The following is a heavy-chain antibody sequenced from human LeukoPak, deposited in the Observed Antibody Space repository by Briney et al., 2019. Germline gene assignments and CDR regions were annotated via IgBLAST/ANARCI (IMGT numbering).Heavy chain of an antibody. Sequence: SETLSLTCTVSGGSISSSYWGWIRQPAGKGLEWIGRISTSGSTNYNPSLKSRITMSVDTSKNQFSLKLISMTAADTAVYYCARHLNNCGDDCYIFDYWGQGTLVTVSS. CDR2: ISTSGST. D-gene: IGHD2-21*01. CDR3: ARHLNNCGDDCYIFDY. J-gene: IGHJ4*02. CDR1: GGSISSSY. V-gene: IGHV4-4*07.